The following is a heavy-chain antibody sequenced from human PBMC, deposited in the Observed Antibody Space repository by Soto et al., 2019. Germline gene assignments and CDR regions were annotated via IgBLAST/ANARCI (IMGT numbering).Heavy chain of an antibody. Sequence: QVQLVESGGGVVQPGRSLRLSCAASGFTFSSYAMHWVRQAPGKGLEWVAVISYDGSNKYYAESVKGRFTISRDNSKNTLYLQMNSLRAEETAVYYCARDRGLWSDYWGQGTLVTVSS. J-gene: IGHJ4*02. CDR2: ISYDGSNK. D-gene: IGHD2-21*01. CDR1: GFTFSSYA. V-gene: IGHV3-30-3*01. CDR3: ARDRGLWSDY.